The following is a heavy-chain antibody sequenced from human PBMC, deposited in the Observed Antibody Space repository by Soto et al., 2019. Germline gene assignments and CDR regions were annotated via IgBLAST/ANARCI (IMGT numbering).Heavy chain of an antibody. Sequence: EVQLVESGGGLVKPGGSLRLSCAASGFTFSSYSMNWVRQAPGKGLEWVSSISSSSSYIYYADSVKGRFTISRDNAKNSLDLQMNRLRAEATAVYYCARSQVAPYFDYWGQGTLVTVSS. CDR2: ISSSSSYI. V-gene: IGHV3-21*01. J-gene: IGHJ4*02. CDR1: GFTFSSYS. CDR3: ARSQVAPYFDY. D-gene: IGHD5-12*01.